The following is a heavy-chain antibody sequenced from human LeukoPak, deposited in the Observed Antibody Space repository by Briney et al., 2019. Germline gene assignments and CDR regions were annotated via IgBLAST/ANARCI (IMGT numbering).Heavy chain of an antibody. D-gene: IGHD6-19*01. CDR3: AKQDSSGTEYFQH. Sequence: GGSLRLSCAASGFTLSYYSMNWVRQAPGKGLEWVSSFSSSSDYIKYADSVKGRFTISRDNAKNSLDLQVTSLRAEDTAVYYCAKQDSSGTEYFQHWGQGTLVTVSS. CDR2: FSSSSDYI. J-gene: IGHJ1*01. V-gene: IGHV3-21*04. CDR1: GFTLSYYS.